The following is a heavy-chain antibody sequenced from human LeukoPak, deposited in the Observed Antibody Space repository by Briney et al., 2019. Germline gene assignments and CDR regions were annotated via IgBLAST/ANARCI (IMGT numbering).Heavy chain of an antibody. V-gene: IGHV4-30-4*07. D-gene: IGHD1-14*01. CDR3: ARNQVLPFDVFNL. J-gene: IGHJ3*01. Sequence: SETLSLTCAVSGGSISSGGYSWSWIRQPPGKGLEWIGYIYYSGSTDYNSSLKSRVTMSIDTSKNQFYLKLSSATAADTAVYYCARNQVLPFDVFNLWGQGTMVTVSS. CDR1: GGSISSGGYS. CDR2: IYYSGST.